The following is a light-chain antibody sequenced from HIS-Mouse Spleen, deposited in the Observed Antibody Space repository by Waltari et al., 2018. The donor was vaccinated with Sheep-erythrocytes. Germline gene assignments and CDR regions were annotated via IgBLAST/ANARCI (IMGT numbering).Light chain of an antibody. CDR1: SSDVGSYNL. CDR2: EGS. J-gene: IGLJ2*01. V-gene: IGLV2-23*01. CDR3: CSHAGSSTLV. Sequence: QSALTQPASVSGSPGQSITISCTGTSSDVGSYNLVSWYQQHPGKAPKLMIYEGSKRPSVVPNRFSGSKSGNTASLTISGLQAEDEADYYCCSHAGSSTLVFGGGTKLTVL.